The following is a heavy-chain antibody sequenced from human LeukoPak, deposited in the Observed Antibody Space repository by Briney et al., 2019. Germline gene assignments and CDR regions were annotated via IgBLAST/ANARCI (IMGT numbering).Heavy chain of an antibody. CDR3: ARYSSSWYGNNWFDP. CDR1: GFTVSSNY. D-gene: IGHD6-13*01. J-gene: IGHJ5*02. CDR2: IYSGGST. V-gene: IGHV3-66*01. Sequence: GGSLRLSCAASGFTVSSNYMSWVRQAPGKGLEWVSVIYSGGSTYYADSVKGRFTISRDSSKNTLYLQMNSLRAEDTAVYYCARYSSSWYGNNWFDPWGQGTLVTVSS.